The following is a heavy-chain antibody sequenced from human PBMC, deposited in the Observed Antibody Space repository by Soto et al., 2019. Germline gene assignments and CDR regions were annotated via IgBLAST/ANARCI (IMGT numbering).Heavy chain of an antibody. J-gene: IGHJ3*02. Sequence: EVQLLESGGGLGQPGGSLRLSCAASGFTFSSYGMSWVRQAPGKGLEWVAGISGRGGSTYHADSVKGRFTISRDNSKNTLYLQMNSLRGDVTAVYYCAKYRWNDVYDAFDIWGLGTLVTVSS. V-gene: IGHV3-23*01. CDR1: GFTFSSYG. CDR3: AKYRWNDVYDAFDI. D-gene: IGHD1-1*01. CDR2: ISGRGGST.